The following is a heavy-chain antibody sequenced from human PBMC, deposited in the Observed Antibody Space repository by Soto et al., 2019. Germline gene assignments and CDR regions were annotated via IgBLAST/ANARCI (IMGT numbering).Heavy chain of an antibody. J-gene: IGHJ4*02. D-gene: IGHD5-12*01. CDR3: ARTSGYAFDY. Sequence: EVQLVESGGGLVQPGGSLRLSCAASGFTFSSYAMHWVRQAPGKGLEYVSAITSNGGSTYYANSVKGRFTISRDNSKNTLYLQMGSLRAEDMAVYYCARTSGYAFDYGGQGILVTVSS. CDR1: GFTFSSYA. CDR2: ITSNGGST. V-gene: IGHV3-64*01.